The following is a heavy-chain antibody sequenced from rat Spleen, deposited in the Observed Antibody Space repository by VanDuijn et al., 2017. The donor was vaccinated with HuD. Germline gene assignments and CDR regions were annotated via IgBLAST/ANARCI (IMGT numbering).Heavy chain of an antibody. CDR2: ISYEGSST. Sequence: EVQLVESGGGLVQPGRSLKLSCAASGFTFSDYYMAWVRQAPKTGLEWVASISYEGSSTYYGDSVKGRFTISRDNAKSTLYLQMNSLRSEDTATYYCERQTHWGQGVMVTVSS. V-gene: IGHV5-22*01. CDR1: GFTFSDYY. CDR3: ERQTH. J-gene: IGHJ2*01.